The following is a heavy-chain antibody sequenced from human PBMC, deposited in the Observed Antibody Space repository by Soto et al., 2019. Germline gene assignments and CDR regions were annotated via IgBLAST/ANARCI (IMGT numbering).Heavy chain of an antibody. CDR1: GFTFSDYA. D-gene: IGHD2-2*01. Sequence: EVQLVESGGGLVQPGVSLRLSCAASGFTFSDYALNWVRQAPGEGLEWISYISSSSSTIYFADSLKGRFTISRDNAKNSLYLQMNSLRDEDTAVYYCASTLHYCTSTSCYPWGSFDYWGQGTLVTVSS. V-gene: IGHV3-48*02. CDR2: ISSSSSTI. CDR3: ASTLHYCTSTSCYPWGSFDY. J-gene: IGHJ4*02.